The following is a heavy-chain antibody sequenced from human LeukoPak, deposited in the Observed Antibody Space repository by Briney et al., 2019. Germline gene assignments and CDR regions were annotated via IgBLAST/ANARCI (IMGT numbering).Heavy chain of an antibody. CDR2: ISSSSSYI. CDR1: GFTFSSYS. Sequence: GGSLRLSCAASGFTFSSYSMNWVRQVPGKGLEWVSSISSSSSYIYYADSVKGRFTISRDNAKNSLYLQMNSLRAEDTAVYYCARDRVPHPFDYWGQGTLVTVSS. D-gene: IGHD3-10*01. CDR3: ARDRVPHPFDY. V-gene: IGHV3-21*01. J-gene: IGHJ4*02.